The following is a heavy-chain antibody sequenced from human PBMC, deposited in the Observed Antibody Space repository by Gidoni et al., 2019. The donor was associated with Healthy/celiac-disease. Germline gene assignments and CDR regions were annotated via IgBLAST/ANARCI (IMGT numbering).Heavy chain of an antibody. CDR2: ISSSSIYI. Sequence: EVQLVEAGGGLVKPGGSLRLSCAASGFTFSSYSMNWVRQAPGKGLEWVSSISSSSIYIYYANSVKGRFTISRDNAKNSLYLQMNSLRAEDTAVYYYARAGPGVYDILTGNDYWGQGTLVTVS. V-gene: IGHV3-21*01. CDR1: GFTFSSYS. D-gene: IGHD3-9*01. J-gene: IGHJ4*02. CDR3: ARAGPGVYDILTGNDY.